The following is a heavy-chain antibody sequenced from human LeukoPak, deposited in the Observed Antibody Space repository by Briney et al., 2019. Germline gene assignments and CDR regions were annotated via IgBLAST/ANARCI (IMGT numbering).Heavy chain of an antibody. Sequence: SETLSLTCTVSGGSISSYYWSWIRQPAGKGLEWIGRIYTSGSTNYNPSLKSRVTMSVDTSKNQFSLKLGSVTAADTAVYYCARESGGDLYCSSTSCYSPFDYWGQGTLVTVSS. CDR1: GGSISSYY. CDR3: ARESGGDLYCSSTSCYSPFDY. V-gene: IGHV4-4*07. D-gene: IGHD2-2*01. J-gene: IGHJ4*02. CDR2: IYTSGST.